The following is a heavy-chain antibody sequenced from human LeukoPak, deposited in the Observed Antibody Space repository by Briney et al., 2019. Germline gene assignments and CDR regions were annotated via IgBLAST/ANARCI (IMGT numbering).Heavy chain of an antibody. J-gene: IGHJ4*02. D-gene: IGHD3-22*01. Sequence: GGSLRLSCAASGFTFSDYYMSWIRQAPGKGLEWVSYISSSGSTIYYADSVKGRFTISRDNAKNSLYLQMNSLRAEDTAVYYCAIPTYYYDSSGGGIDYWGQGTLVTVSS. CDR2: ISSSGSTI. CDR1: GFTFSDYY. V-gene: IGHV3-11*01. CDR3: AIPTYYYDSSGGGIDY.